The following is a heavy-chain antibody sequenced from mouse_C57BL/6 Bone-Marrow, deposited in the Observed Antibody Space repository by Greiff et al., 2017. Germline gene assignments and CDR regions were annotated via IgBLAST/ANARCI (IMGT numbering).Heavy chain of an antibody. J-gene: IGHJ4*01. CDR1: GFTFSDYG. CDR2: ISSGSSTI. Sequence: DVKLQESGGGLVKPGGSLKLSCAASGFTFSDYGMHWVRQAPEKGLEWVAYISSGSSTIYYADTVKGRFTISRDNAKNTLFLQMTSLRSEDTAMYYCAREEYSVNAMDYWGQGTSVTVSS. CDR3: AREEYSVNAMDY. D-gene: IGHD2-12*01. V-gene: IGHV5-17*01.